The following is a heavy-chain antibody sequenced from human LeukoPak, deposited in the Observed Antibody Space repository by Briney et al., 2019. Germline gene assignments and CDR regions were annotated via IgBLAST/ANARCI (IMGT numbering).Heavy chain of an antibody. V-gene: IGHV4-34*01. CDR3: ARDTRSGGSHCKDY. CDR1: GGSFSGYY. Sequence: SETLSLTCAVYGGSFSGYYWSWVRQPPGKGLEWVGEIDHGGSTNYNPSLKSRVTISVDTSKNQFSLKATSVTAADTAVYYCARDTRSGGSHCKDYWGQGTLVTVSS. D-gene: IGHD2-15*01. J-gene: IGHJ4*02. CDR2: IDHGGST.